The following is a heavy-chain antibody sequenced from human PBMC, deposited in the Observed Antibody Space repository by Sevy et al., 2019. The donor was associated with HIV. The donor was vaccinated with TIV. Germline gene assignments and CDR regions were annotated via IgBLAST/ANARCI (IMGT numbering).Heavy chain of an antibody. J-gene: IGHJ6*02. CDR3: AWGAPNYYYGMDV. CDR1: GDSISGYY. Sequence: SETLSLTCTVSGDSISGYYWNWIRQPPGKGLEWIGYLYYSGRTNYNPSLKSRVTISVDTSKNQFSLKLTSLTAADTAVYYCAWGAPNYYYGMDVWGQGTTVSVSS. CDR2: LYYSGRT. D-gene: IGHD3-16*01. V-gene: IGHV4-59*01.